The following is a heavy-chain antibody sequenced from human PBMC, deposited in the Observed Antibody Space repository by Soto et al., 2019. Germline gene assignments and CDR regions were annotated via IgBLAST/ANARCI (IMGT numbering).Heavy chain of an antibody. CDR1: GFTFSSYG. J-gene: IGHJ4*02. D-gene: IGHD2-8*01. CDR2: ISYDGSNK. CDR3: AKDIVLMVYAWYSVDY. Sequence: GGSLRLSCAAPGFTFSSYGMHWVRQAPGKGLEWVAVISYDGSNKYYADSVKGRFTISRDNSKNTLYLQMNSLRAEDTAVYYCAKDIVLMVYAWYSVDYWGQGTLVTVSS. V-gene: IGHV3-30*18.